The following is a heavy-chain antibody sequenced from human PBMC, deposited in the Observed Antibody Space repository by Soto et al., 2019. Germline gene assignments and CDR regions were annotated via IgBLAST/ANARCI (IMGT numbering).Heavy chain of an antibody. CDR3: ARDYYDSSGYLLGSPS. D-gene: IGHD3-22*01. V-gene: IGHV1-69*04. CDR2: IIPILGIA. Sequence: SVKVSCKASGYSFSFYGINWVRQAPGQGLEWMGRIIPILGIANYAQKFQGRVTITADTSTSTAYMELSSLRSEDTAVYYCARDYYDSSGYLLGSPSWGQGTLVTVSS. J-gene: IGHJ4*02. CDR1: GYSFSFYG.